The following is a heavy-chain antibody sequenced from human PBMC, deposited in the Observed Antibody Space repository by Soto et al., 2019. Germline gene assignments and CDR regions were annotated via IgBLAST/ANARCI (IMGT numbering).Heavy chain of an antibody. CDR3: ARSRWSGGSCYSFDY. D-gene: IGHD2-15*01. V-gene: IGHV5-10-1*01. J-gene: IGHJ4*02. Sequence: PGESLKISCKGSGSRFTSYWLSWVRQLTGKGLEWMGRIDPSDSYTNYSPSFQGHVTISADKSISTAYLQWSSLKTSDTAKYYCARSRWSGGSCYSFDYWGQGTLVTVSS. CDR1: GSRFTSYW. CDR2: IDPSDSYT.